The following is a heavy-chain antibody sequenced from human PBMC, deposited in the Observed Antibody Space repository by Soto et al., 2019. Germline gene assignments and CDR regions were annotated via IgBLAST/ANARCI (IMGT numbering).Heavy chain of an antibody. CDR3: AHRVLRTVFGLVTTTAIYFDF. CDR1: GFSLTTSGVG. D-gene: IGHD3-3*01. V-gene: IGHV2-5*02. J-gene: IGHJ4*02. Sequence: QITLNESGPTVVRPTETLTLTCRFSGFSLTTSGVGVSWSRQSPGKAPEWLALIYWDDDKRYSASLKSRLTLTKDTSKSQVVLTVSDLDPTDTATYYCAHRVLRTVFGLVTTTAIYFDFWGQGTPVAVSS. CDR2: IYWDDDK.